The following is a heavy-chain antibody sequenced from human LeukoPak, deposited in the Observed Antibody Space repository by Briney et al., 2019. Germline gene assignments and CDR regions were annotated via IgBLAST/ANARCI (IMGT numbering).Heavy chain of an antibody. CDR3: ASIGVVSSTYYYYGMDV. Sequence: GGSLRLSCAASGFTFSSYEMNWVRQAPGKGLEWVSYISSSGSTIYCADSVKGRFTISRDNAKNSLYLQMNSLRAEDTAVYYYASIGVVSSTYYYYGMDVWGQGTTVTVSS. D-gene: IGHD3-3*01. CDR1: GFTFSSYE. CDR2: ISSSGSTI. J-gene: IGHJ6*02. V-gene: IGHV3-48*03.